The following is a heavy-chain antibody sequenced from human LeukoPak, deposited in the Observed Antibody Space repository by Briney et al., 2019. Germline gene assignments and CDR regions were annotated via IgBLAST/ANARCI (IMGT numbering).Heavy chain of an antibody. CDR1: GFTFSSYC. V-gene: IGHV3-7*01. Sequence: GGSLRLSCAASGFTFSSYCMSWVRQAPGKGLEWVANIKQDGSEKFYVDSVKGRFTISRDNAKNSLYLQMNSLRAEDTAVYYCARSRRDPDNYYYYYGMDVWGQGTTATVSS. CDR3: ARSRRDPDNYYYYYGMDV. CDR2: IKQDGSEK. J-gene: IGHJ6*02.